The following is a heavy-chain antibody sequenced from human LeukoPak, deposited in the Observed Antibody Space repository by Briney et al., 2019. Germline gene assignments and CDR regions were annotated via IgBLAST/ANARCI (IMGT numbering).Heavy chain of an antibody. CDR2: ISSSSDYT. CDR1: GFTFSDYY. V-gene: IGHV3-11*05. D-gene: IGHD1-26*01. CDR3: ARVKVGTTNRFDY. Sequence: SGGSLRLSCVASGFTFSDYYMTWIRQAPGKGLECVSYISSSSDYTNYPDSVKGRFTISRDNAKNSLYLQMNSLRAEDTAVYYCARVKVGTTNRFDYWGQGTLVTVSS. J-gene: IGHJ4*02.